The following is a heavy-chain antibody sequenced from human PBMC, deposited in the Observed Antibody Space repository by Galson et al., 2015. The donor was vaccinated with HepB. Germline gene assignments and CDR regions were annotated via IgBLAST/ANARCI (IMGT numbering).Heavy chain of an antibody. Sequence: SLRLSCAASGFTFSAYTMNWVRLAPGVGLEWVSSISTDSSAIPQADSVQGRFTISRDNAKNSLYLQMNSRRAEDTAVYYCAKSGSTGVTRHFDYWGQGTLVTVSS. CDR3: AKSGSTGVTRHFDY. J-gene: IGHJ4*02. D-gene: IGHD2-8*02. V-gene: IGHV3-21*06. CDR1: GFTFSAYT. CDR2: ISTDSSAI.